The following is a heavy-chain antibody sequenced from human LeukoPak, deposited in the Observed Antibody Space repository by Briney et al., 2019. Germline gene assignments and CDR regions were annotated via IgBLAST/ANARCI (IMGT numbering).Heavy chain of an antibody. CDR2: INHSGST. Sequence: PSETMSLTCAVYGGSFSGYYWSWIRQPPGKGLEWIGEINHSGSTNYNPSLKSRVTISVDTSKNQFSLKLSSMTAADTAVYYCARRLRYSSCDYWGQGTLVTVSS. CDR3: ARRLRYSSCDY. V-gene: IGHV4-34*01. D-gene: IGHD6-19*01. J-gene: IGHJ4*02. CDR1: GGSFSGYY.